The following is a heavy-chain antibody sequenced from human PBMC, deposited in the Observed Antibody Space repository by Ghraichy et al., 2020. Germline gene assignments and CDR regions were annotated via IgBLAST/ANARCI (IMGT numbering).Heavy chain of an antibody. Sequence: GESLNISCAASGFTFSSYAMSWVRQAPGKGLEWVSAISGSGGSTYYADSVKGRFTISRDNSKNTLYLQMNSLRAEDTAVYYCAKDTSSGYDYFDYWGQGTLVTVSS. D-gene: IGHD5-12*01. CDR1: GFTFSSYA. V-gene: IGHV3-23*01. CDR3: AKDTSSGYDYFDY. J-gene: IGHJ4*02. CDR2: ISGSGGST.